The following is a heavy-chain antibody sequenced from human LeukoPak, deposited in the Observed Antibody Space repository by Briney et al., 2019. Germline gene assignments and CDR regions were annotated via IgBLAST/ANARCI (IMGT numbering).Heavy chain of an antibody. CDR3: AKGDCSSGSCYFDY. J-gene: IGHJ4*02. CDR1: GFTLSNHP. Sequence: GGSLRLSCAASGFTLSNHPMYWVRQAPGKGLEWVSSLSDTGDSTHYADSVKGRFTISRDSARSALYLQMNSPRAEDTAVYYCAKGDCSSGSCYFDYWGQGSQVTVSS. D-gene: IGHD2-15*01. V-gene: IGHV3-23*01. CDR2: LSDTGDST.